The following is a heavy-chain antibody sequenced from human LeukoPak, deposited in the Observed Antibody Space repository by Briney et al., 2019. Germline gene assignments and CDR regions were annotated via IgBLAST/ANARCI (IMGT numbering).Heavy chain of an antibody. J-gene: IGHJ1*01. CDR3: ARGRQLHLGELFPFAEFFQP. D-gene: IGHD3-16*01. V-gene: IGHV1-2*02. CDR2: INPDSGGT. Sequence: ASVKVSCKASGYTFTGFYMHWVRQAPGQGLEWMGWINPDSGGTNYAQKFQGRVTVTRDTSISTAYMELRSLSSDDTAVYYCARGRQLHLGELFPFAEFFQPWGQGTLVTVFS. CDR1: GYTFTGFY.